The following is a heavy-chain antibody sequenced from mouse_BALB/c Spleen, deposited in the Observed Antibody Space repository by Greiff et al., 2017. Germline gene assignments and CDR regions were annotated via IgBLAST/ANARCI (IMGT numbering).Heavy chain of an antibody. CDR3: ARGIDGNYGY. CDR2: IYPGNVNT. J-gene: IGHJ2*01. V-gene: IGHV1S56*01. D-gene: IGHD2-1*01. Sequence: VKLQESGPELVKPGASVRISCKASGYTFTSYYIHWVKQRPGQGLEWIGWIYPGNVNTKYNEKFKGKATLTADKSSSTAYMQLSSLTSEDSAVYFCARGIDGNYGYWGQGTTLTVSS. CDR1: GYTFTSYY.